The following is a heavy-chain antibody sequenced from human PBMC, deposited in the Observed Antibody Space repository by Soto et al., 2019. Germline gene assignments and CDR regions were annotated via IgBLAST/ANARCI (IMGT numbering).Heavy chain of an antibody. CDR1: GYTFTSYG. Sequence: QVQLVQSGAEVKKPGASVKVSRKASGYTFTSYGISWVRQAPGQGLEWMGWISAYNGNTYYAQKLQGRVTMTTDTSTNSAYMELRSLRSDDTAVYYCARDLAAAGPFDYWGQGTLVTVSS. V-gene: IGHV1-18*01. CDR3: ARDLAAAGPFDY. D-gene: IGHD6-13*01. CDR2: ISAYNGNT. J-gene: IGHJ4*02.